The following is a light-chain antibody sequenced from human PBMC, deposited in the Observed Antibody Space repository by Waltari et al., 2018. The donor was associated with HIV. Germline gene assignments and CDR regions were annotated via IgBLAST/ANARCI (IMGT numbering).Light chain of an antibody. CDR1: SSNIGAGYD. V-gene: IGLV1-40*01. CDR3: QSYDSSLTMV. CDR2: ATI. J-gene: IGLJ2*01. Sequence: GGSSNIGAGYDVHWYQRLPGTAPKLLIFATINRPSGVPDRFSGSSSGTSASLAITGLQAEDEADYYCQSYDSSLTMVFGGGTKVTVL.